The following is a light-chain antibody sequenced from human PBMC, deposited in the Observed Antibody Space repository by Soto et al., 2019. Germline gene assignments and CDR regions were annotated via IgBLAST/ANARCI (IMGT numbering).Light chain of an antibody. Sequence: DILLTHSPDSLAVSLSERATMNCKCSRSVLYKSNNKNHLAWYQQKPGQPPQLIIYWASTRESGVPERFSGSGSGTDFTLTISSLEAEDFAVYYCQQRNVWPPITFGQGTRLEIK. J-gene: IGKJ5*01. V-gene: IGKV4-1*01. CDR2: WAS. CDR1: RSVLYKSNNKNH. CDR3: QQRNVWPPIT.